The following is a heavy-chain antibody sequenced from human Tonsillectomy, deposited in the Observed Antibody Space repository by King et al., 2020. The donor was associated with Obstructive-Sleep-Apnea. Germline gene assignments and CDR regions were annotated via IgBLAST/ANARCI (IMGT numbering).Heavy chain of an antibody. CDR1: GFTFSSYS. Sequence: QLVESGGGLVQPGGSLRLSCAASGFTFSSYSMNWVGQAPGKGLEWVSYISSSSSTIYYADSVKGRVTISRDNAKNSLYLPMNSLRAEDTAVYYCARDIELRFWGQGTLVTVSS. D-gene: IGHD4-17*01. CDR2: ISSSSSTI. J-gene: IGHJ4*02. V-gene: IGHV3-48*04. CDR3: ARDIELRF.